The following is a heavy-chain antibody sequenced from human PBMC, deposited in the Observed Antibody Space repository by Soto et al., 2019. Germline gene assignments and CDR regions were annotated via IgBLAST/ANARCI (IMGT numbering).Heavy chain of an antibody. D-gene: IGHD3-22*01. CDR1: GGSISSGDYY. J-gene: IGHJ4*02. CDR3: ARESAGYYYDSSAPPGYFDY. Sequence: SETLSLTCTVSGGSISSGDYYWSWIRQPPGKGLEWIGYIYYSGSTYYNPSLKSRVTISVDTSKNQFSLKLSSVTAADTAVYYCARESAGYYYDSSAPPGYFDYWGQGTLVTVSS. V-gene: IGHV4-30-4*01. CDR2: IYYSGST.